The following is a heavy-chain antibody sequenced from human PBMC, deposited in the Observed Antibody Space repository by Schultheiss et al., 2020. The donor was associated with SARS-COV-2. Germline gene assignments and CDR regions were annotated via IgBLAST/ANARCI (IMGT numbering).Heavy chain of an antibody. V-gene: IGHV3-30*03. CDR2: ISENGAKK. Sequence: GGSLRLSCAASGFIFSDYGMHWVRQAPGKGLEWVAVISENGAKKQTADSVKGRFTVSRDNTKNTLYLQMNSLRAEDTAVYYCARGVLGRWETDYWGRGTLVTVSS. J-gene: IGHJ4*02. D-gene: IGHD1-26*01. CDR3: ARGVLGRWETDY. CDR1: GFIFSDYG.